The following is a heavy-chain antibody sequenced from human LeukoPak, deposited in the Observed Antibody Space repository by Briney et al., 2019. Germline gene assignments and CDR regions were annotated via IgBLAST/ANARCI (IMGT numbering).Heavy chain of an antibody. CDR1: GYTFTGYY. CDR2: INPNSGGT. D-gene: IGHD3-10*01. CDR3: ARELGNGSGSYYNGGIDY. V-gene: IGHV1-2*02. J-gene: IGHJ4*02. Sequence: ASVKVSCKASGYTFTGYYMHWVRQAPGQGLEWMGWINPNSGGTNYAQKFQGRVTMTRDTSISTAYMELSGLRSDDTAVYYCARELGNGSGSYYNGGIDYWGQGTLVTVSS.